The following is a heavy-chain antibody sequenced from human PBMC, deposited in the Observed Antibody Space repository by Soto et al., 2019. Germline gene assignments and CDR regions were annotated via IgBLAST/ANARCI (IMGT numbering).Heavy chain of an antibody. CDR3: TRSRRSILMVYGFGGMDV. Sequence: GGSLRLSCAASGFAFASYGMSWVRQAPGKGLEWVSTISGSGDATYYADSMRGRFTISRDSSSSTLYLQMDNLRGEDTAVYFCTRSRRSILMVYGFGGMDVWGQGTTVTVSS. D-gene: IGHD2-8*01. J-gene: IGHJ6*02. V-gene: IGHV3-23*01. CDR1: GFAFASYG. CDR2: ISGSGDAT.